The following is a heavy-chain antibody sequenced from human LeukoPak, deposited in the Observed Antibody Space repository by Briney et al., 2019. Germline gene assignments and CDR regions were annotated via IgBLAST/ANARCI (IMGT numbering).Heavy chain of an antibody. D-gene: IGHD3-22*01. J-gene: IGHJ4*02. Sequence: ASVKVSCKASGYTFTSYAMHWVRQAPGQRLEWMGWINAGNGNTKYSQKFQGRVTMTTDTSTSTAYMELRSLRSDDTAVYYCAREDTYYYDSSGYYALPGGFDYWGQGTLVTVSS. CDR1: GYTFTSYA. V-gene: IGHV1-3*01. CDR2: INAGNGNT. CDR3: AREDTYYYDSSGYYALPGGFDY.